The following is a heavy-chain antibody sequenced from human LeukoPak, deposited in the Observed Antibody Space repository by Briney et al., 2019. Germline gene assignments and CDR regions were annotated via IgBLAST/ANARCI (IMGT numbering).Heavy chain of an antibody. V-gene: IGHV4-4*02. J-gene: IGHJ5*02. Sequence: SGTLSLTCAVSGGSISSSNWWSWVRQPPGKGLEWIGEIYHSGSTNYNPSLKSRVTISVDKSKHQFSLKLSSVTAADTAVYYCARVSNIIVGATVLRWFDPWGQGTLVTVSS. CDR1: GGSISSSNW. CDR2: IYHSGST. CDR3: ARVSNIIVGATVLRWFDP. D-gene: IGHD1-26*01.